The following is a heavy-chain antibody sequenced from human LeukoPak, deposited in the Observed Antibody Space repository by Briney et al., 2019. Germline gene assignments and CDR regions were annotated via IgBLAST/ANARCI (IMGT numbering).Heavy chain of an antibody. CDR2: ISSSSSYI. Sequence: GGSLRLSCAASGFTFSSYSMNWVRQAPGKGLEWVSSISSSSSYIYYADSVKGRFTISRDNAKNSLYLQMNSLRAGDTAVYYCARLLAAPNYYYGMDVWGKGTTVTVSS. J-gene: IGHJ6*04. CDR3: ARLLAAPNYYYGMDV. CDR1: GFTFSSYS. D-gene: IGHD2-15*01. V-gene: IGHV3-21*01.